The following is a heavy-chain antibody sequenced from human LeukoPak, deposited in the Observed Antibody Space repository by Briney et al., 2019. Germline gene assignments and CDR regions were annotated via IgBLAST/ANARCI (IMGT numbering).Heavy chain of an antibody. D-gene: IGHD2-2*01. CDR3: ARAGGYCSSTSCYHSSYYYYYMDV. Sequence: GASVKVSCKASGGTFSSYAISWVRQAPGQGLEWMGGIIPIFGTANYAQKFQGRVTITADESTSTAYMELSSLRSEDTAVYYCARAGGYCSSTSCYHSSYYYYYMDVWGKGTTVTVSS. V-gene: IGHV1-69*13. J-gene: IGHJ6*03. CDR1: GGTFSSYA. CDR2: IIPIFGTA.